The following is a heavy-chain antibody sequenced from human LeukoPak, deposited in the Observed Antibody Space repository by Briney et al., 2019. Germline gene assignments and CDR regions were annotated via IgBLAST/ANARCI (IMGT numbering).Heavy chain of an antibody. CDR2: ISGSGERT. D-gene: IGHD1-20*01. Sequence: GGSLRLSCAASGFPFSSYGMSWVRQAPGKGLEWVSGISGSGERTYYADSVKGRFTISRDNSWRTVYLQMNNLRAEDTAVYYCAKAGMTRFDYWGQGIMVTVSS. J-gene: IGHJ4*02. V-gene: IGHV3-23*01. CDR1: GFPFSSYG. CDR3: AKAGMTRFDY.